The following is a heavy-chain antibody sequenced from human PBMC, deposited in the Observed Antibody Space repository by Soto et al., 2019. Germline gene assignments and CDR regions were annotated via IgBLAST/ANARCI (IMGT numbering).Heavy chain of an antibody. D-gene: IGHD6-13*01. CDR3: AHGYSSSWEGGVAV. V-gene: IGHV2-5*02. Sequence: QITLKESGPTLVKPTQTLTLTCTFSGFSLSTSGVGVGWIRQPPGKALEWLALIYWDDDKRYSPSLKSRLTTTTDTSKNQVVLTMTHMDPVDTATYYCAHGYSSSWEGGVAVWGQGTTVTVSS. CDR2: IYWDDDK. J-gene: IGHJ6*02. CDR1: GFSLSTSGVG.